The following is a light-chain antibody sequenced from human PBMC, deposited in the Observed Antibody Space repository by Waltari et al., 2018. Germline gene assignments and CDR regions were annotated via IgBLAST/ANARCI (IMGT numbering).Light chain of an antibody. CDR3: GTWDSSLSGAV. Sequence: QSVLTQPPSVSAAPGPRVTISCSGGSSNLGNNYVSWYRQFPGTAPKPLIYENTERPSGIPGRFSGSKSGTSATLDITGLQAGDEADYYCGTWDSSLSGAVFGGGTHLTVL. CDR2: ENT. CDR1: SSNLGNNY. V-gene: IGLV1-51*02. J-gene: IGLJ7*01.